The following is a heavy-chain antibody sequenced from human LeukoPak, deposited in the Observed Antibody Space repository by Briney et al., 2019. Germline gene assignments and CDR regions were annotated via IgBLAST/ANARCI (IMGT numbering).Heavy chain of an antibody. D-gene: IGHD3-10*01. Sequence: SETLSLTCTVSGGSVSSADYYWTWIRHPPGKALEWIGYIYHTGSNNYKYSLKSRVTISLDTSKNRFSLRLTSMTAADTAIYYCARDQGAGSHRHAFDIWGQGTMVTVSS. V-gene: IGHV4-61*03. CDR1: GGSVSSADYY. CDR3: ARDQGAGSHRHAFDI. CDR2: IYHTGSN. J-gene: IGHJ3*02.